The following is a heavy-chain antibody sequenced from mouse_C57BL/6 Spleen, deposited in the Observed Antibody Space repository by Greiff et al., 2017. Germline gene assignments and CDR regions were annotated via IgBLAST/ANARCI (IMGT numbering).Heavy chain of an antibody. Sequence: VQLQQSGAELVRPGASVKLSCTASGFNIKDYYMHWVKQRPEQGLEWIGRIDPEDGDTEYAPKFQGKATMTADTSSNTAYLQLSSLTSEDSAVDYCTTWGYYDGSSYSYWGQGTTLTVSS. CDR1: GFNIKDYY. J-gene: IGHJ2*01. D-gene: IGHD1-1*01. CDR3: TTWGYYDGSSYSY. V-gene: IGHV14-1*01. CDR2: IDPEDGDT.